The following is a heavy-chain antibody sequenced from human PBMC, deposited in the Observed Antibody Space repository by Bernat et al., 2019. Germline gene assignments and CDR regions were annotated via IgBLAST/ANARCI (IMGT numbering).Heavy chain of an antibody. Sequence: QVQLVQSGAEVKKPGASVKVSCKASGYTFTGYYMHWVRQAPGHGLEWMGRINPNSGGTNYAQKLQGRVTMTRDTSISTAYMELSRLRSDDTAVYYCARMVQGVIITGFDCWGQGTLVTVSS. J-gene: IGHJ4*02. CDR2: INPNSGGT. V-gene: IGHV1-2*06. CDR1: GYTFTGYY. CDR3: ARMVQGVIITGFDC. D-gene: IGHD3-10*01.